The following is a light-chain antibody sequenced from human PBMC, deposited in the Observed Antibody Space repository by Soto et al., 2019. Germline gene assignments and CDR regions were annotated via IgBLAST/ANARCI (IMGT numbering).Light chain of an antibody. CDR2: GVS. CDR1: SSDVGGYNR. J-gene: IGLJ1*01. CDR3: TSYASGSAYV. Sequence: QSVLTQPPSVSGSPGQSVAISCTGTSSDVGGYNRVSWYQQAPGKAPKLLIYGVSNRPSGGSTRFSGSKSGNTASLTISGLQAEDEADYYCTSYASGSAYVFGPGTKVTVL. V-gene: IGLV2-18*02.